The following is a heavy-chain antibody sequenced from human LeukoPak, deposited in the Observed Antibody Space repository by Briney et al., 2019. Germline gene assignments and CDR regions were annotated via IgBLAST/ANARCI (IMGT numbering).Heavy chain of an antibody. CDR2: INSDGSST. Sequence: GGSLRLSCAASGFTFSSYSMNWVRQAPGKGLEWVSRINSDGSSTSYADSVKGRFTISRDNAKNTLYLQMNSLRAEDTAVYYCARGYYGSGSYYNLWDAFDIWGQGTMVTVSS. CDR1: GFTFSSYS. V-gene: IGHV3-74*01. CDR3: ARGYYGSGSYYNLWDAFDI. D-gene: IGHD3-10*01. J-gene: IGHJ3*02.